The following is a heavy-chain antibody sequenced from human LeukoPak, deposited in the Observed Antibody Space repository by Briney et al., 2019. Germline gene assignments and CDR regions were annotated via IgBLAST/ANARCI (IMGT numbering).Heavy chain of an antibody. J-gene: IGHJ5*02. CDR2: IYYSGST. V-gene: IGHV4-59*01. D-gene: IGHD2-2*01. CDR3: ARDPWLLGYCSSTSCYHGFDP. Sequence: SETLSLTCTASGGSISSYYWSWIRQPPGKGLEWIGYIYYSGSTNYNPSLKSRVTISVDTSKNQFSLKLSSVTAADTAVYYCARDPWLLGYCSSTSCYHGFDPWGQGTLVTVSS. CDR1: GGSISSYY.